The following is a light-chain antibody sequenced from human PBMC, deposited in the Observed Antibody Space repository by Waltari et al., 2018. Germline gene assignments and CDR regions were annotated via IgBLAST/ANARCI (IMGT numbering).Light chain of an antibody. CDR2: AAS. CDR3: QQLNSWT. Sequence: DIQLTQSPSFLSASVGDRVTIPCRASQGISSYLAWYQQKPGKAPKVLIYAASTLQSGVPSRFSGSGSGTEFTLTISSLQPEDFATYYCQQLNSWTFGQGTKVEIK. CDR1: QGISSY. J-gene: IGKJ1*01. V-gene: IGKV1-9*01.